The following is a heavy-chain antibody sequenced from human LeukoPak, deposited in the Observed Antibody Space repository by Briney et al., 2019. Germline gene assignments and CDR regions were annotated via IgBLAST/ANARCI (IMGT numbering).Heavy chain of an antibody. V-gene: IGHV4-59*12. CDR1: GGSISIYY. CDR3: ARDFGRLRLGELSLFLA. J-gene: IGHJ5*02. Sequence: SETLSLTCSVSGGSISIYYWTWIRQIPGKGLEWIGYIYYTGTTNYNPLFESRATISVDTSKNQFSLKLSSVTAADTAVYYCARDFGRLRLGELSLFLAWGQGTLVTVSS. CDR2: IYYTGTT. D-gene: IGHD3-16*02.